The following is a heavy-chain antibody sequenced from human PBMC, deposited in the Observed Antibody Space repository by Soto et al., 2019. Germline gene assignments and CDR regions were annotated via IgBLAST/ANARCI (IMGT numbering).Heavy chain of an antibody. Sequence: QLQLQESGPGLVKPSETLSLTCTVSGGSISSSSYYWGWIRQPPGKGLEWIGSIYYSGSTYYNPSLKSRVTISVDTSKNQFSLKLSSVTAADTAVYYCARLGRITMVRGDYWGQGTLVTVSS. CDR3: ARLGRITMVRGDY. V-gene: IGHV4-39*01. D-gene: IGHD3-10*01. CDR2: IYYSGST. J-gene: IGHJ4*02. CDR1: GGSISSSSYY.